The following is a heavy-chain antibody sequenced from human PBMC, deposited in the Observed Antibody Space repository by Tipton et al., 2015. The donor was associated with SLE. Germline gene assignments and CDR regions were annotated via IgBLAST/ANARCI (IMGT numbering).Heavy chain of an antibody. CDR2: INHSGST. CDR3: ARGHPPNY. V-gene: IGHV4-39*07. CDR1: GGSISSSSYY. J-gene: IGHJ4*02. Sequence: TLSLTCTVSGGSISSSSYYWSWIRQPPGKGLEWIGEINHSGSTNYNPSIKSRVTLSVETSKNQFSLKVSSVTAADTAVYYCARGHPPNYWGQGTLVTVSS.